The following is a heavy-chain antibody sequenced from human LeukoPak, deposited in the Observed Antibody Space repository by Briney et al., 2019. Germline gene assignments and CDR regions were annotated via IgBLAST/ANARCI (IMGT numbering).Heavy chain of an antibody. CDR3: VRGRRKAGLVITPTNWFDP. Sequence: SETLSLTCDDSAGTFSAYYWTWIRQPPGKGLEWIGDINYSGSTNYNPSPTSRVTISVDTSKRQFYLNMTSVTAADTSVYYCVRGRRKAGLVITPTNWFDPWGLGTLVIVPS. CDR1: AGTFSAYY. CDR2: INYSGST. D-gene: IGHD4-23*01. J-gene: IGHJ5*02. V-gene: IGHV4-34*01.